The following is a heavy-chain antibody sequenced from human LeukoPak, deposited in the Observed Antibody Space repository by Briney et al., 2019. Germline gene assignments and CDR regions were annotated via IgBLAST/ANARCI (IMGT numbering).Heavy chain of an antibody. CDR2: ICYSGST. CDR3: ARFADPAYYYYGMDV. J-gene: IGHJ6*02. Sequence: SETLFLTCTVSGGSISSNTYCWVWIRQPPGKGLEWIGSICYSGSTYYNPSLKSRVTISVDTSKNQFSLKLSSVTAADTAVYYCARFADPAYYYYGMDVWGQGTTVTVSS. V-gene: IGHV4-39*07. CDR1: GGSISSNTYC.